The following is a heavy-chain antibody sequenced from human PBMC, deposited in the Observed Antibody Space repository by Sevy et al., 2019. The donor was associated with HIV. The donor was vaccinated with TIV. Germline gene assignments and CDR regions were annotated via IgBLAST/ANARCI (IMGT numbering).Heavy chain of an antibody. D-gene: IGHD1-7*01. CDR1: GSTFSRYV. CDR3: ATGITGTTRPYFDY. CDR2: IIPICGPA. J-gene: IGHJ4*02. V-gene: IGHV1-69*13. Sequence: ASVKVSCKASGSTFSRYVIIWVRQAPGQGLEWMGGIIPICGPANYAQKFQGRVAITADESTSTAYMELTSLGSEDAAVYYCATGITGTTRPYFDYWGQGALVTVSS.